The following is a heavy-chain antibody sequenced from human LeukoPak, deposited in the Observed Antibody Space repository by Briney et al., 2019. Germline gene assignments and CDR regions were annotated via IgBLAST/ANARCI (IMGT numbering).Heavy chain of an antibody. CDR2: INPNSGGT. D-gene: IGHD3/OR15-3a*01. V-gene: IGHV1-2*02. Sequence: ASVKVSCKASGYTFTGYYMHWVRQAPGQGLEWMGWINPNSGGTNYAQNFQGRLTMTGDTSISTAYMELSRLKSDDTAIFYCARARSGDWPNYFFDHWGQGTLVTVSS. CDR1: GYTFTGYY. CDR3: ARARSGDWPNYFFDH. J-gene: IGHJ4*02.